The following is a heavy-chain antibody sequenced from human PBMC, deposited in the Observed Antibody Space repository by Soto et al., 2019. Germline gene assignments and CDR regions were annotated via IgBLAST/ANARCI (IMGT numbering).Heavy chain of an antibody. CDR3: AGLYHYDSSGYYDY. CDR1: GNSFTTYY. D-gene: IGHD3-22*01. J-gene: IGHJ4*02. Sequence: ASVKVSCKASGNSFTTYYMHWVRQAPGQGLEWMGIINPSGGRTTYAQKFQGRVTMTRDTSTSTFHMELSSLTSEDTAVYYCAGLYHYDSSGYYDYWGQGTLVPSPQ. CDR2: INPSGGRT. V-gene: IGHV1-46*01.